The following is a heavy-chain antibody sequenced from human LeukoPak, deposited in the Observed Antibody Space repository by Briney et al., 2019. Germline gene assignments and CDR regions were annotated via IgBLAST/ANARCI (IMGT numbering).Heavy chain of an antibody. Sequence: GESLKISCKGSGYSFTTYWIGWVRQMPGKGLEWMGIIYPGDSDTRYSPSFQGQVTISADKSISTAYLQWSSLKASDTAMFYCARQSNFDCSDSAGYFDYWGQGTLVTVSS. J-gene: IGHJ4*02. V-gene: IGHV5-51*01. CDR2: IYPGDSDT. D-gene: IGHD4-17*01. CDR3: ARQSNFDCSDSAGYFDY. CDR1: GYSFTTYW.